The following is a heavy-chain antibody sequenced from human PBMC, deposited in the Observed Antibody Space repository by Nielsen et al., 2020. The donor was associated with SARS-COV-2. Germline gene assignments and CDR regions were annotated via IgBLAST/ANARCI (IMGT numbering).Heavy chain of an antibody. CDR2: IWYDGSNK. Sequence: GGSLRLSCAASGFTFSSYGMHWVRQAPGKGLEWVAVIWYDGSNKYYADSVKGRFTISRDNSKNTLYLQMNSLRAEDTAVYYCARGNLVVVPSPILGLGPIYFYFYLDVWGKGASVTVSS. CDR1: GFTFSSYG. D-gene: IGHD2-21*01. CDR3: ARGNLVVVPSPILGLGPIYFYFYLDV. V-gene: IGHV3-33*01. J-gene: IGHJ6*03.